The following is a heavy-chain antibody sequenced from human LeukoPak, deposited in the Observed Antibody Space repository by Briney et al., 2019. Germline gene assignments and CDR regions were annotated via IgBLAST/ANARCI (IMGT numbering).Heavy chain of an antibody. CDR3: ARDRGGYSHGFDY. D-gene: IGHD5-18*01. J-gene: IGHJ4*02. V-gene: IGHV3-30-3*01. CDR2: ISYDGSNK. Sequence: PGGSLRLSCAASGFTFSSYAMHWVRQAPGKGLEWVAVISYDGSNKYYADSVKGRFTISRDNSKNTLYLQMNSLRAEDTAVYYCARDRGGYSHGFDYWGQGTLVTVSS. CDR1: GFTFSSYA.